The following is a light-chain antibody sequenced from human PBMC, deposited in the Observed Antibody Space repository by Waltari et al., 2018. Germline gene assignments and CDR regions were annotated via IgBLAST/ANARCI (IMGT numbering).Light chain of an antibody. J-gene: IGKJ2*01. Sequence: DIQMTQSPSTLSASVGDRVTITCRASQSISSWLAWYQQKPGKAPKLLIYKASSLESGVPSRFSGIGSVTEFTLTISSLQPDDFATYYCQQYHTLYTFGQGTKLEI. CDR2: KAS. CDR1: QSISSW. CDR3: QQYHTLYT. V-gene: IGKV1-5*03.